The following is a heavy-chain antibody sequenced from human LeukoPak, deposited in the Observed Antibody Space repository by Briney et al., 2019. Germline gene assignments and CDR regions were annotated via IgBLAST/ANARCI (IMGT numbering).Heavy chain of an antibody. D-gene: IGHD2-21*02. Sequence: PSETLSLTCTVSGGSISSYYWSWIRQPAGKGLEWIGRIYTSGSTNYNPSLKSRVTISVDTSKNQFSLKLSSVTAADTAVYYCARGRAYCGGDCYLSYMDVWGKGTTVTISS. CDR3: ARGRAYCGGDCYLSYMDV. J-gene: IGHJ6*03. V-gene: IGHV4-4*07. CDR1: GGSISSYY. CDR2: IYTSGST.